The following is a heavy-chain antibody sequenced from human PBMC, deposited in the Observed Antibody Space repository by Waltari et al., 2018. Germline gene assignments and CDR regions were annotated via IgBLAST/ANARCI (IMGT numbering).Heavy chain of an antibody. CDR3: ARVERRLQWDYYYMDV. D-gene: IGHD5-12*01. CDR2: IIPIFGTA. J-gene: IGHJ6*03. V-gene: IGHV1-69*12. Sequence: QVQLVQSGAEVKKPGSSVKVSCKASGGTFSSYAISWVRQAPGQGLEWMGGIIPIFGTANYSQKFEGRVTITADESTSTAYMELSSLRSEDTAVYYCARVERRLQWDYYYMDVWGKGTTVTVSS. CDR1: GGTFSSYA.